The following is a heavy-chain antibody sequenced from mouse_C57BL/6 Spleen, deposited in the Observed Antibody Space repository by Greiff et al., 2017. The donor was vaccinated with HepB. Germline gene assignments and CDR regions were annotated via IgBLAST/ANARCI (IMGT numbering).Heavy chain of an antibody. J-gene: IGHJ1*03. CDR2: IYPGSGST. D-gene: IGHD1-1*01. Sequence: QVQLQQPGAELVKPGASVKMSCKASGYTFTSYWITWVKQRPGQGLEWIGDIYPGSGSTNYNEKFKSKATLPVDTSSSTAYMQLSSLTSEDSAVYYCAIITTVEGWYFDVWGTGTTVTVSS. V-gene: IGHV1-55*01. CDR1: GYTFTSYW. CDR3: AIITTVEGWYFDV.